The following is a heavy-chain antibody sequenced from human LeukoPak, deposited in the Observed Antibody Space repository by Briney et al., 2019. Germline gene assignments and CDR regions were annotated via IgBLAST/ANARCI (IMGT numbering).Heavy chain of an antibody. D-gene: IGHD2/OR15-2a*01. Sequence: SETLSLTCTASGGSISSHSYHWGWIRQPPGKGLEWIGSIYFSGSTYFNPSFKSRVSISLDTSKNQFSLELSSVTAADTAVYYCARSTGTSMPYYFDYWGQGTLVTVSS. CDR3: ARSTGTSMPYYFDY. CDR1: GGSISSHSYH. J-gene: IGHJ4*02. CDR2: IYFSGST. V-gene: IGHV4-39*07.